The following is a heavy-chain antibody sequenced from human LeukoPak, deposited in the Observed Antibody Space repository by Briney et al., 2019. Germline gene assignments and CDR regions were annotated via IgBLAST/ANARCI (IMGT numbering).Heavy chain of an antibody. CDR2: ISGRTPNT. Sequence: GGSLRLSCAASGFTFSTYAMSWVRQAPGEGLEWVSTISGRTPNTYYAGSVKGRFTISRDNSKNALYLQMNSLRAEDTAIYYCVNRGEYYMDVWGKGTTVTVSS. CDR1: GFTFSTYA. J-gene: IGHJ6*03. CDR3: VNRGEYYMDV. D-gene: IGHD3-10*01. V-gene: IGHV3-23*01.